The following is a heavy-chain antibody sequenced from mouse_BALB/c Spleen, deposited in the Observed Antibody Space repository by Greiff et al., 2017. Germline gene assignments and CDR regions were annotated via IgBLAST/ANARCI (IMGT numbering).Heavy chain of an antibody. CDR2: INPSNGGT. CDR3: TRSYYGNYAWFAY. D-gene: IGHD2-10*01. J-gene: IGHJ3*01. CDR1: GYTFTSYY. V-gene: IGHV1S81*02. Sequence: QVQLQQPGAELVKPGASVKLSCKASGYTFTSYYMYWVKQRPGQGLEWIGGINPSNGGTNFNEKFKSKATLTVDKSSSTAYMQLSSLTSEDSAVYYCTRSYYGNYAWFAYWGQGTLVTVSA.